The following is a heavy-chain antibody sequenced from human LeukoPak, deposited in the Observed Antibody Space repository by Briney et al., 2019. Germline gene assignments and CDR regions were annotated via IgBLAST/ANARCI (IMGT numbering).Heavy chain of an antibody. CDR3: AKDPGLTTGTDY. D-gene: IGHD4-17*01. CDR1: GFTFSSYG. Sequence: GGSLRLSCAASGFTFSSYGMHWVRQAPGKGLEWVAFIRYDGSNKYYADSVKGRFTISRDNSKNTLYLQMNSLRAEDTAVYYCAKDPGLTTGTDYWGQGTLVTVSS. CDR2: IRYDGSNK. V-gene: IGHV3-30*02. J-gene: IGHJ4*02.